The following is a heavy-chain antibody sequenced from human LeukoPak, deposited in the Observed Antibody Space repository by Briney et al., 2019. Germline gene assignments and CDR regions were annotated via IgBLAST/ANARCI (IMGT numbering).Heavy chain of an antibody. CDR2: ISSSSSYI. CDR1: GFTFSSYS. V-gene: IGHV3-21*01. CDR3: ARDSYYDFWSDYLIPDSKLTQGYFDY. J-gene: IGHJ4*02. Sequence: GGSLRLSCAASGFTFSSYSMNWVRQAPGKGLEWVSSISSSSSYIYYADSVKGRFTISRDNAKNSLYLQMNSLRAEDTAVYYCARDSYYDFWSDYLIPDSKLTQGYFDYWGQGTLVTVSS. D-gene: IGHD3-3*01.